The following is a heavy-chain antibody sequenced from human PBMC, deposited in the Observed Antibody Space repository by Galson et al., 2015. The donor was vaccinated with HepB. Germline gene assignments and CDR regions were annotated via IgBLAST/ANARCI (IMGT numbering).Heavy chain of an antibody. CDR2: ISGSGGST. CDR1: GFTFSSYA. CDR3: AKDLAAGSGYYTPDY. Sequence: SLRLSCAAPGFTFSSYAMSWVRQAPGKGLEWVSAISGSGGSTYYADSVKGRFTISRDNSKNTLYLQMNSLRAEDTAVYYCAKDLAAGSGYYTPDYWGQGTLVTVSS. V-gene: IGHV3-23*01. J-gene: IGHJ4*02. D-gene: IGHD3-3*01.